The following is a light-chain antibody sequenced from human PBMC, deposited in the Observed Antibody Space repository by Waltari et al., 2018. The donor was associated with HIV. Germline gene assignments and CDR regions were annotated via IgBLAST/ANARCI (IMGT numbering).Light chain of an antibody. Sequence: SYELTQPPSVSVSPGQTASITCSGDKLGDKYAYWYQQKPGQSPVLVIYVDTKRPSGIPARVSGSNSVNTATLTMSGTQAMDEADYDCQAWDSNTGVFGGGTKLTV. V-gene: IGLV3-1*01. CDR2: VDT. J-gene: IGLJ2*01. CDR1: KLGDKY. CDR3: QAWDSNTGV.